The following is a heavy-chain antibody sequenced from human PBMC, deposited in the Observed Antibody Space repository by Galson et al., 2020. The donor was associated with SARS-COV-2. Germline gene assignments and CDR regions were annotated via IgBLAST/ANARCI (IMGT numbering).Heavy chain of an antibody. J-gene: IGHJ4*02. CDR1: GFTFYRYA. CDR3: ARSDIVANLDY. V-gene: IGHV3-30-3*01. CDR2: ISFDGRTT. Sequence: GESLKISCAASGFTFYRYAMHWVRQAPGKGLEWVAAISFDGRTTYYADSVKGRFTISRDNSKNTLYVQMNSLRTEDTAVYYCARSDIVANLDYWGQGTLVTVSS. D-gene: IGHD5-12*01.